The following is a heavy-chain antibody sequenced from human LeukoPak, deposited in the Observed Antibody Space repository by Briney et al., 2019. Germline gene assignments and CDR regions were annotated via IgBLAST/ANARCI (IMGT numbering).Heavy chain of an antibody. D-gene: IGHD4-17*01. CDR2: IWYDGSNK. J-gene: IGHJ4*02. V-gene: IGHV3-33*01. CDR1: GFTFSSYG. Sequence: GGSLRLSCAASGFTFSSYGMHWVRQAPGKGLEWVAVIWYDGSNKYYADSVKGRFTISRDNSKNTLYLQMNSLRAEDTAVYCCARDRDYAFDYWGQGTLVTVSS. CDR3: ARDRDYAFDY.